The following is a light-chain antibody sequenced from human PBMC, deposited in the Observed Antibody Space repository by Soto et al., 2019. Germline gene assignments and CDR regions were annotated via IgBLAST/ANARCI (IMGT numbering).Light chain of an antibody. J-gene: IGKJ1*01. CDR1: QSISSW. CDR3: QQYSSYWT. V-gene: IGKV1-5*03. CDR2: EAS. Sequence: DIQLTQSPSTLSSAFRYSVPVTXRASQSISSWLAWYQQKPGKAPKLLIYEASSLESGVPSRFSGSGSGTEFTLTISSLQPDDFATYYCQQYSSYWTFGQGTKVDIK.